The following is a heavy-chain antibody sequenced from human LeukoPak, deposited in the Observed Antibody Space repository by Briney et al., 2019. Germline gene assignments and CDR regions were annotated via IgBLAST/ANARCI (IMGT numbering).Heavy chain of an antibody. CDR3: AGVISAKSYYYDSSGYPSDY. CDR1: GYTFTSYA. V-gene: IGHV1-3*01. CDR2: INAGNGNT. J-gene: IGHJ4*02. Sequence: GASVKVSCKASGYTFTSYAMHWVRQAPGQRLEWMGWINAGNGNTKYSQKFQGRVTITRDTSASTAYMELSSLRSEDTAVYYCAGVISAKSYYYDSSGYPSDYWGQGTLVTVSS. D-gene: IGHD3-22*01.